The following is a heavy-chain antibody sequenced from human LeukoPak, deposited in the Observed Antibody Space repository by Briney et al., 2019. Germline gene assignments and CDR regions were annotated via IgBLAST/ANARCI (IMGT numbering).Heavy chain of an antibody. CDR3: AREGVGYYGMDV. CDR2: ISTYNGDT. D-gene: IGHD3-10*01. V-gene: IGHV1-18*01. Sequence: ASVKVSCKASGYSFTSYGISWVRRAPGQGREWRGWISTYNGDTNYAQKLQGRVTMTTDTSTNTAYMELRSLRSDDTAVYYCAREGVGYYGMDVWGQGTTVTVSS. CDR1: GYSFTSYG. J-gene: IGHJ6*02.